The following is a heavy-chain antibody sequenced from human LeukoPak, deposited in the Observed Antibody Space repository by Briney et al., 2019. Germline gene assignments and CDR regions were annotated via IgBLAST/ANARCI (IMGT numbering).Heavy chain of an antibody. CDR3: TRHPIAAAGNRDAFDI. CDR2: IRSKANSYAT. J-gene: IGHJ3*02. CDR1: GFTFSGSA. Sequence: PGGSLRLSCAASGFTFSGSAMHWVRQASGKGLEWVGRIRSKANSYATAYAASVKGRFTISRDDSKNTAYLQMNSLKTEDTAVYYCTRHPIAAAGNRDAFDIWGRGTMVTVSS. D-gene: IGHD6-13*01. V-gene: IGHV3-73*01.